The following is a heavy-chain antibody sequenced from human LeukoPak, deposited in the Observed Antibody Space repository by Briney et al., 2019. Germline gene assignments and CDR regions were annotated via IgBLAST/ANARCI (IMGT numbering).Heavy chain of an antibody. CDR3: ARDRVYDYSNPRGFDY. CDR2: ISGYNGKT. D-gene: IGHD4-11*01. V-gene: IGHV1-18*03. Sequence: ASVKASCKASGYPFTSFGISWVRQAPGQGLEWMGWISGYNGKTNYAQNLQGRVTMPTDTSTSTAYVELGSLRSDDMAVYYCARDRVYDYSNPRGFDYWGQGTLVTVSS. CDR1: GYPFTSFG. J-gene: IGHJ4*02.